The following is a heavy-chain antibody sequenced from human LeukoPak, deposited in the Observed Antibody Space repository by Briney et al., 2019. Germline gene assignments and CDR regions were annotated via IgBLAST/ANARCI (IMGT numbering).Heavy chain of an antibody. Sequence: ASVKVSCKASGYTFTGYYINWVRQAPGQGLEWMGWINPNSGGTNYAQKFQGRVTMTRDTSISTAYMELSRLRSDDTAVYYCARGRDILVGATKHFDYWGQGTLVTVSS. J-gene: IGHJ4*02. CDR2: INPNSGGT. D-gene: IGHD1-26*01. V-gene: IGHV1-2*02. CDR3: ARGRDILVGATKHFDY. CDR1: GYTFTGYY.